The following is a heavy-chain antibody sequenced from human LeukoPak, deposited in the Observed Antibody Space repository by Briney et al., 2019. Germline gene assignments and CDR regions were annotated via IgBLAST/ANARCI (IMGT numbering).Heavy chain of an antibody. D-gene: IGHD5-18*01. CDR3: ARDGHSYGPRVDY. CDR1: GFTFSSYR. V-gene: IGHV3-21*01. CDR2: ISSSSSYI. Sequence: GGSLRLSCAASGFTFSSYRMNWVRQAPGKGLEWVSSISSSSSYIYYADSVKGRFTISRDNAKNSLYLQMNSLRAEDTAVYYCARDGHSYGPRVDYWGQGTLVTVSS. J-gene: IGHJ4*02.